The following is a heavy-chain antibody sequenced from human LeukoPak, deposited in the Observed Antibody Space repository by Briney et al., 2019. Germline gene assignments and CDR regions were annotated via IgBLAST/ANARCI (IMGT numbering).Heavy chain of an antibody. CDR1: GFTFSNFG. CDR2: ISHDGTNK. J-gene: IGHJ4*02. D-gene: IGHD5-18*01. V-gene: IGHV3-30*18. Sequence: GRSLRLSCRTSGFTFSNFGLHWVRQAPGKGLEWVAVISHDGTNKYSVDSRFTISRDHSKDTLYLQMTSLRPDDTAVYSCAKGGYKFNWGGYFDYWGQGTLVTVSS. CDR3: AKGGYKFNWGGYFDY.